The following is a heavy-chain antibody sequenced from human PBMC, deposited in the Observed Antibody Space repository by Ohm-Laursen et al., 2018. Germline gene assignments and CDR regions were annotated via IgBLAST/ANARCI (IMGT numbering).Heavy chain of an antibody. J-gene: IGHJ4*02. D-gene: IGHD2-15*01. CDR3: ARRGSGGRSFDY. V-gene: IGHV4-59*08. Sequence: PGTLSLACAASGGSITSFYWSWIRQSPGKGLEWIGYIYYSGSTYYNPSLKSLVTISVDTSKNQISLKLGSVTVADTAVFYCARRGSGGRSFDYWGQGSLVTVSS. CDR1: GGSITSFY. CDR2: IYYSGST.